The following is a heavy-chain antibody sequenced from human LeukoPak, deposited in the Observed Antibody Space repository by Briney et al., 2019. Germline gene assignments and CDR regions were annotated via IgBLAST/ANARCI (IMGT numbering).Heavy chain of an antibody. CDR2: IYTDGST. Sequence: GGSLRLSCAASGFSVSGNYMSWVRQAPGKGLEWVSLIYTDGSTYYADSVKGRFTISKDNSKNTLYLQMNSLRAEDTAVYYCARGPLTRHDYYYGMDVWGLGTTVAVSS. D-gene: IGHD3-9*01. V-gene: IGHV3-53*01. CDR1: GFSVSGNY. J-gene: IGHJ6*02. CDR3: ARGPLTRHDYYYGMDV.